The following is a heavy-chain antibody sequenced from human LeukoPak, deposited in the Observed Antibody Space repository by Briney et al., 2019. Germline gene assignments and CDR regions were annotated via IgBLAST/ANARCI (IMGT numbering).Heavy chain of an antibody. CDR1: GFTFSSYA. D-gene: IGHD3-9*01. CDR3: ARDRYILTGYYPDAFDI. V-gene: IGHV3-30*14. Sequence: GRSLRLSCAASGFTFSSYAMHWVRQAPGKGLEWVAVISYDGSNKYYADSVKGRFTISRDNSKNTLYLQMNSLRAEDTAVYYCARDRYILTGYYPDAFDIWGQGTMVTVSS. J-gene: IGHJ3*02. CDR2: ISYDGSNK.